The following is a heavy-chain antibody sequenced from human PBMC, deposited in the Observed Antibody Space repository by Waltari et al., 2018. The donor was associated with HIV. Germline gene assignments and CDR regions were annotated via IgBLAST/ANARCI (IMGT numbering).Heavy chain of an antibody. D-gene: IGHD4-17*01. J-gene: IGHJ4*02. CDR3: AKLRGTVTTYDY. Sequence: EVQLVESGGGLVQPGGSLRLSCAASGFTLSTNWIRLVRQAPGEGLEWVASITPDGSQAYYVASVEGRFTISKENAENSLYLQMNSLRAEDTAMYYCAKLRGTVTTYDYWGQGTLVTVSS. CDR2: ITPDGSQA. CDR1: GFTLSTNW. V-gene: IGHV3-7*01.